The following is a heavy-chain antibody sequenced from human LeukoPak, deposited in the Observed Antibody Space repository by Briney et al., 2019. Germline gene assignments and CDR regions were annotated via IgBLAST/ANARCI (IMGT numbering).Heavy chain of an antibody. J-gene: IGHJ4*02. CDR2: ISWNSGSI. Sequence: GGSLRLSCAASGFTFDDYAMHWVRQAPGKGLEWVSGISWNSGSIGYADSVKGRFTISRDNAKNSLYLQMNSLRAEDTALYYCAKRLAAAGISFDYWGQGTLVTVSS. D-gene: IGHD6-13*01. CDR1: GFTFDDYA. CDR3: AKRLAAAGISFDY. V-gene: IGHV3-9*01.